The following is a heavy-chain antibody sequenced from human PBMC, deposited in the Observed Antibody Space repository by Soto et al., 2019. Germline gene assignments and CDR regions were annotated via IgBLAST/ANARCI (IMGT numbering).Heavy chain of an antibody. V-gene: IGHV1-69*02. Sequence: QVQLVQSGADVQRPGSSVRVSCKASGDTFNFYSINWVRQAPGLGLQWMGRINPILSMSNYAPRFQGRVTMTADKSTSTAYMELSSLRSEDTAMYYCATSYGSGYRAFDSWRQGALVTVSS. D-gene: IGHD3-10*01. CDR1: GDTFNFYS. CDR3: ATSYGSGYRAFDS. CDR2: INPILSMS. J-gene: IGHJ4*02.